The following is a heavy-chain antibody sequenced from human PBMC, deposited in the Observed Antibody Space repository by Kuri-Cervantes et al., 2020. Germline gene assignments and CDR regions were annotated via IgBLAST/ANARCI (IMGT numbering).Heavy chain of an antibody. V-gene: IGHV1-18*01. Sequence: ASVKVSCKASGYSFTSYGISWVRQAPGQGLEWMGWISVYTGYTNYAQKFQGRVTMTTDTSTSTAYMELSSLRSEDTAVYYCARGPLYYYDSSGYHVSAFDIWGQGTMVTVSS. CDR1: GYSFTSYG. CDR2: ISVYTGYT. J-gene: IGHJ3*02. D-gene: IGHD3-22*01. CDR3: ARGPLYYYDSSGYHVSAFDI.